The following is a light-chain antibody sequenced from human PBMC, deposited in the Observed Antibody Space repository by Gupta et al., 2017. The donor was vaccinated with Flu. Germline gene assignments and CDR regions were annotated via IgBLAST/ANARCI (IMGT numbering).Light chain of an antibody. V-gene: IGKV3-11*01. Sequence: EIVLTQSPATLSLSPGDRATLSCRASQSVFAYLAWYQHKPGQAPRLLIYDASTRAPGVPARFSGSGYGTEFTLSISSREPEDFAVYYCHQRSSWPPITFGRGTKVDI. CDR2: DAS. CDR3: HQRSSWPPIT. CDR1: QSVFAY. J-gene: IGKJ4*01.